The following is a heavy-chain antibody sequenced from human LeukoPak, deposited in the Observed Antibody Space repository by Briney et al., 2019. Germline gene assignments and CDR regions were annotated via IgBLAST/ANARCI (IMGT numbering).Heavy chain of an antibody. CDR1: GGSISSYY. CDR2: IYYSGST. D-gene: IGHD5-18*01. V-gene: IGHV4-59*01. J-gene: IGHJ5*02. CDR3: ARDGGYSYGYPNWFDP. Sequence: PSETLSLTCAASGGSISSYYWSWIRQPPGKGLEWIGYIYYSGSTNYNPSLKSRVTISVDTSKNQFSLKLSSVTAADTAVYYCARDGGYSYGYPNWFDPWGQGTLVTVSS.